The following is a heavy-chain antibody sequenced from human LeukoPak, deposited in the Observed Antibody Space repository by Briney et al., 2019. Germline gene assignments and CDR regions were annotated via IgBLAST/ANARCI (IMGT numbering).Heavy chain of an antibody. CDR2: ISRSGGDT. CDR3: AKCGTTCYANAFYI. J-gene: IGHJ3*02. D-gene: IGHD2-2*01. Sequence: GGSLRLSCAASGFTFSSYAMTWVRQAPGKGLEWVSAISRSGGDTEYADSVKGWFTISRDNSKNTLYMQMNSLRAEDAAVYYCAKCGTTCYANAFYIWGQGTMVTVSS. V-gene: IGHV3-23*01. CDR1: GFTFSSYA.